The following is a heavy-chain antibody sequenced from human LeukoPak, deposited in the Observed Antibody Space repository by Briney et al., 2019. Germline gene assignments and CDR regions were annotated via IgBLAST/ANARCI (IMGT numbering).Heavy chain of an antibody. CDR2: IYYSGST. D-gene: IGHD3-22*01. Sequence: KPSETLSLTCTVSGGSISSSSYYWGWIRQPPGKGLEWIGSIYYSGSTYYNPSLKSRVTISVDTSKNQFSLKLSSVTAADTAVYYCARHPRRYYYDSSGIIDYWGQGTLVTVSS. V-gene: IGHV4-39*01. CDR1: GGSISSSSYY. J-gene: IGHJ4*02. CDR3: ARHPRRYYYDSSGIIDY.